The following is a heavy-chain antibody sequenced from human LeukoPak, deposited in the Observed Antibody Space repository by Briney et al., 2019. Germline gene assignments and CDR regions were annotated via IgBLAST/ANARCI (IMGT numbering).Heavy chain of an antibody. CDR2: ISGSGGST. CDR1: GFTFSSYA. V-gene: IGHV3-23*01. Sequence: GGSLRLSWAASGFTFSSYAMSWVRQAPGKGLEWVSAISGSGGSTYYADSVKGRFTISRDNSKNTLYLQMNSLRAEDTAVYYCAKRGYIISSSGWYGFDYWGQGTLVTVSS. J-gene: IGHJ4*02. D-gene: IGHD6-19*01. CDR3: AKRGYIISSSGWYGFDY.